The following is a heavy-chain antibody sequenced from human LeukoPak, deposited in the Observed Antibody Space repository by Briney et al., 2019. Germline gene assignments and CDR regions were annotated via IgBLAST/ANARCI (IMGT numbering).Heavy chain of an antibody. J-gene: IGHJ4*02. V-gene: IGHV3-11*04. CDR2: ISSSGSTI. CDR3: AKELLVGYFDY. Sequence: GGSLRLSCAASGFTFSDYYMSWIRQAPGKGLEWVSYISSSGSTIYYADSVKGRFTISRDNSKNTLYLQMNSLRAEDTAVYYCAKELLVGYFDYWGQGTLVTVSS. D-gene: IGHD2-15*01. CDR1: GFTFSDYY.